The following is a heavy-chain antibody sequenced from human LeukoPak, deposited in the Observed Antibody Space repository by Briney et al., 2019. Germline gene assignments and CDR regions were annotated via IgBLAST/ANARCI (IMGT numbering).Heavy chain of an antibody. CDR1: GYTFTGYY. V-gene: IGHV1-2*02. J-gene: IGHJ5*02. Sequence: ASVKVSCKASGYTFTGYYMHWVRQAPGQGLEWMGWINPNSGGTKYAQKFQGRVTMTRDTSISTAYMELSRLRSDDTAVYYCARDYLAGNYMVRGVIPPFIWFDPWGQGTLVTVSS. CDR3: ARDYLAGNYMVRGVIPPFIWFDP. D-gene: IGHD3-10*01. CDR2: INPNSGGT.